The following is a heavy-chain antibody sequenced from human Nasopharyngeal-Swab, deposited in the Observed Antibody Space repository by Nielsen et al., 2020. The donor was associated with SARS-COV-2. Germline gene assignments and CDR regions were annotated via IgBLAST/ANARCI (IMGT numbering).Heavy chain of an antibody. D-gene: IGHD2-2*01. Sequence: SVKVSCKASVGTFISYAISWVRQAPGQGLEWMGGIIPIFCTANYAQKFQGRVTITADESTSTAYMELSSLRSEDTAVYYCASSLGPANYYYYGMDVWGQGTTVTVSS. J-gene: IGHJ6*02. CDR2: IIPIFCTA. V-gene: IGHV1-69*13. CDR3: ASSLGPANYYYYGMDV. CDR1: VGTFISYA.